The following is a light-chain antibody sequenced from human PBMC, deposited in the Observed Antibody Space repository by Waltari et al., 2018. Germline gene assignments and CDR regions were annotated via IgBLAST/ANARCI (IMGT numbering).Light chain of an antibody. CDR1: RGPIGTFKY. J-gene: IGLJ2*01. CDR2: DVR. CDR3: SSYAGNNHLI. Sequence: QSALTQPPSASGSPGQSLTISCTGSRGPIGTFKYVSWYQRHPGNAPKVILYDVRKRPSGVPGRFSASKSDNTASLTVSGLQSDDEAIYYCSSYAGNNHLIFGGGTRVTVL. V-gene: IGLV2-8*01.